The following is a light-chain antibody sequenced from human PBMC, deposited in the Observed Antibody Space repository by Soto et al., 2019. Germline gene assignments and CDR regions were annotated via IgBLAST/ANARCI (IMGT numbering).Light chain of an antibody. V-gene: IGKV1-5*03. CDR3: QQSYSTPPGT. CDR1: QSISTW. Sequence: DIQMTQSPSTLSASVGDRVTITCRASQSISTWLAWYQQEPGKAPKLLIHKASSLQSGVPSRFSGSGSGTDFTLTISSLQPEDFATYYCQQSYSTPPGTFGQGTKLDIK. J-gene: IGKJ1*01. CDR2: KAS.